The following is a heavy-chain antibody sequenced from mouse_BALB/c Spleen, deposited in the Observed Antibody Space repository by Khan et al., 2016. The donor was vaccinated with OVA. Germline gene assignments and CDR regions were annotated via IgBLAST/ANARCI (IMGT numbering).Heavy chain of an antibody. CDR2: IDPYYGGI. J-gene: IGHJ1*01. Sequence: IQLVQSGPELEKPGASVKISCKASGYSFTGYNMNWVKQSNGKSLEWIGNIDPYYGGISYNQKFKGKATLTVDKSSSTAYMQLKSLTSEDSVVYYSARSTWYFDVWGAGTAVTVSS. CDR1: GYSFTGYN. V-gene: IGHV1S135*01. CDR3: ARSTWYFDV.